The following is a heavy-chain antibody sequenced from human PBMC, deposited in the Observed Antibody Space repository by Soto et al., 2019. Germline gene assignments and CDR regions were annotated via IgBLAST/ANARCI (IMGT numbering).Heavy chain of an antibody. D-gene: IGHD3-9*01. CDR3: ARSNILTGYKWY. J-gene: IGHJ4*02. CDR2: IYHSGST. V-gene: IGHV4-4*02. Sequence: QVQLQESGPGLVKPSGTLSLTCAVSGGSISSSNWWSWVRQPPGKELEWIGEIYHSGSTNYNPSLQARVTISVDKSTTPYSLKPSSVTAADTAVYYCARSNILTGYKWYWGQGTLFTVSS. CDR1: GGSISSSNW.